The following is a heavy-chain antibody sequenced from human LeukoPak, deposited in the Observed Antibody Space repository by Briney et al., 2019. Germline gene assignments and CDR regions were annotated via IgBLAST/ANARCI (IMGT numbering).Heavy chain of an antibody. D-gene: IGHD6-13*01. V-gene: IGHV3-43D*03. CDR3: AKGPGAAVGKRYIQH. CDR1: GFTFDDYA. Sequence: GGSLRLSCAASGFTFDDYAMHWVRQAPGKGLEWVSLISWDGGSTYYADSVKGRFTISRGNSKNSLSLQMNSLRAEDTALYYCAKGPGAAVGKRYIQHWGQGTLVTVSS. J-gene: IGHJ1*01. CDR2: ISWDGGST.